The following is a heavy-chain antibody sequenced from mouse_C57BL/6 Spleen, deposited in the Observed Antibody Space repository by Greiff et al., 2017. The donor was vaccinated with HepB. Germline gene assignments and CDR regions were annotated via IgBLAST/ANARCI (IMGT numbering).Heavy chain of an antibody. D-gene: IGHD1-1*01. CDR1: GFTFSDYY. Sequence: EVQVVESEGGLVQPGSSMKLSCTASGFTFSDYYMAWVRQVPEKGLEWVANINYDGSSTYYLDSLKSRFIISRDNAKNILYLQMSSLKSEDTATYYCARGYYGSSWYFDVWGTGTTVTVSS. CDR2: INYDGSST. CDR3: ARGYYGSSWYFDV. V-gene: IGHV5-16*01. J-gene: IGHJ1*03.